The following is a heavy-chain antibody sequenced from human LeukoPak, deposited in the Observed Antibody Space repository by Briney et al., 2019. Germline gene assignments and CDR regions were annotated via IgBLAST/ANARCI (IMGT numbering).Heavy chain of an antibody. CDR1: GYTFTSYD. D-gene: IGHD4-17*01. V-gene: IGHV1-8*01. J-gene: IGHJ5*02. CDR2: MNPNSGNT. Sequence: VASVKVSCKASGYTFTSYDINWVRQATGQGLEWVGWMNPNSGNTGYAQEFQGRVTMTRNTSISTAYMELSSLRSEDTAVYYCARGLTVTTYNWFDPWGQGTLVTVSS. CDR3: ARGLTVTTYNWFDP.